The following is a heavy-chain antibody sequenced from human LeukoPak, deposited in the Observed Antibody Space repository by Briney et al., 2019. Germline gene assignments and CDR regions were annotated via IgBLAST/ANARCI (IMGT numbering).Heavy chain of an antibody. D-gene: IGHD3-22*01. CDR1: GGTFSSYA. Sequence: ASVKVSCKASGGTFSSYAISWVRQAPGQGLEWMGGIIPIFGTANYAQKFQGRVTITADKSTSTAYMELSSLRSEDTAVYYGARDSTYYYDSSGYHSLDYWGQGTLVTVSS. CDR2: IIPIFGTA. J-gene: IGHJ4*02. V-gene: IGHV1-69*06. CDR3: ARDSTYYYDSSGYHSLDY.